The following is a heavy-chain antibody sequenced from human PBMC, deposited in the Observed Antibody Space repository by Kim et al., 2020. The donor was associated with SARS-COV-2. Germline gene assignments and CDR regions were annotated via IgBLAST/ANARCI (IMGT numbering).Heavy chain of an antibody. CDR2: ISGNGGST. Sequence: GESLKISCAASGFSFSSYAMTWVRQTPGEGLQWVSTISGNGGSTYYADSVKGRFTISRDNSKNTLYLQMDSLRAEDTAVYYCAKNGGCFDPRGQGTLVTVSS. V-gene: IGHV3-23*01. J-gene: IGHJ5*02. CDR3: AKNGGCFDP. D-gene: IGHD2-8*01. CDR1: GFSFSSYA.